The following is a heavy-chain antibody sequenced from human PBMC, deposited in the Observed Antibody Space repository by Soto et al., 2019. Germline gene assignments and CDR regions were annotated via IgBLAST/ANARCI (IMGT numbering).Heavy chain of an antibody. J-gene: IGHJ4*02. V-gene: IGHV1-18*04. CDR2: VSNKNGVT. CDR1: GYTFANYD. D-gene: IGHD6-19*01. CDR3: ARERLNTGWYGFDY. Sequence: QVQLVQSGGAVKKPGASVKVSCKTSGYTFANYDFSWVRQAPGQGLEWMGWVSNKNGVTSYAEKFRDRVTITTDTSTSTVYMELRSLTSDDTAVYFCARERLNTGWYGFDYWGQGAQVTVSS.